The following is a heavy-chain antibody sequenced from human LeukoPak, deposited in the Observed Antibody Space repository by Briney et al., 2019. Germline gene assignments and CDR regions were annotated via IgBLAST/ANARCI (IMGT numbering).Heavy chain of an antibody. J-gene: IGHJ4*02. V-gene: IGHV4-34*01. CDR3: ASWLAGYSSSWYDY. D-gene: IGHD6-13*01. CDR2: INHSGST. Sequence: SETLSLTCAVYGGSFSGYYWSWIRQPPGKGLEWIGEINHSGSTNYNPSLKSRVTISVDTSKDQFSLKLSSVTAADTAVYYCASWLAGYSSSWYDYWGQGTLVTVSS. CDR1: GGSFSGYY.